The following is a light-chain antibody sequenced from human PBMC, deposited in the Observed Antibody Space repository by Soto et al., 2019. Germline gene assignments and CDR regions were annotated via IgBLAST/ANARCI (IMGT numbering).Light chain of an antibody. CDR2: SDD. V-gene: IGLV1-44*01. Sequence: QSALTQPPSLSGTPGQRVTISCSGSNSNIGRYSVNWYQHVPGTAPNILIFSDDERPSGVPDRFSGSKSDTSASLPISGLQSEDEDEYYCAAWDDNLNGPLFGGGTKLTVL. J-gene: IGLJ3*02. CDR1: NSNIGRYS. CDR3: AAWDDNLNGPL.